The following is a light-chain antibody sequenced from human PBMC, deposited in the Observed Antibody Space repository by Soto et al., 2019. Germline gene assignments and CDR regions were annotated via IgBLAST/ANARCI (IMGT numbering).Light chain of an antibody. CDR1: QGIRND. J-gene: IGKJ1*01. CDR2: DAS. CDR3: QQCYMGWT. Sequence: AIQMTQSPSSLSASVGDRVTITCRASQGIRNDLGWYQQKPGKAPNLLIYDASTLESGVPSRFSGTGSGTEFTFSITSLQPEDFGTYYCQQCYMGWTFGQGTKVDIK. V-gene: IGKV1-13*02.